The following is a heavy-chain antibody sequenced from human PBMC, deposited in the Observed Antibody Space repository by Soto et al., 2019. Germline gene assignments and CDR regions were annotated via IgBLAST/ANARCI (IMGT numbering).Heavy chain of an antibody. CDR3: ARDRGDGYNLGY. V-gene: IGHV1-69*06. CDR1: GGTFSSYA. D-gene: IGHD5-12*01. J-gene: IGHJ4*02. Sequence: GASVKVSCNASGGTFSSYAISWVRQAPGQGLEWMGGIIPIFGTANYAQKFQGRVTITADKSTSTAYMELSSLRSEDTAVYYCARDRGDGYNLGYWGQGTLVTVSS. CDR2: IIPIFGTA.